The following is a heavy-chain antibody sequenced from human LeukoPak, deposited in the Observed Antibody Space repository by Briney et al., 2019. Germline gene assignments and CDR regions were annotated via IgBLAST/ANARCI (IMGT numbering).Heavy chain of an antibody. CDR1: GYTFINHY. J-gene: IGHJ4*02. V-gene: IGHV1-46*03. CDR3: ASSQDGYNPYFDY. Sequence: ASVKVPCKASGYTFINHYMHWVRQAPGQGLEWMGIINPSGGSPSYAQKFQGRVTMARDTSTSTVYMELSSLRSEDTAIYYCASSQDGYNPYFDYWGQGTLVTVSS. CDR2: INPSGGSP. D-gene: IGHD5-24*01.